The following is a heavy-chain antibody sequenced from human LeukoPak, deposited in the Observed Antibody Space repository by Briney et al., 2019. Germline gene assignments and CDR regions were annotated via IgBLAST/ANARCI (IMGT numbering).Heavy chain of an antibody. CDR1: GYTFTTYG. CDR2: IIPIFGTA. Sequence: ASVKVSCKTSGYTFTTYGISWVRQAPGQGLEWMGGIIPIFGTANYAQKFQGRVTITADESTSTAYMELSSLRSDDTAVYYCAREESIGSYQFLNEYWGQGTLVTVSS. J-gene: IGHJ4*02. V-gene: IGHV1-69*13. D-gene: IGHD1-26*01. CDR3: AREESIGSYQFLNEY.